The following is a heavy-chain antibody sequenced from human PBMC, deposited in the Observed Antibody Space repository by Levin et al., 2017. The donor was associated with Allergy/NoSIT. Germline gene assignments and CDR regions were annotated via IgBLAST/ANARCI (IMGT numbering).Heavy chain of an antibody. CDR3: ATVKGVVVGWVFDY. D-gene: IGHD3-16*02. V-gene: IGHV4-31*03. CDR2: ISYRGSS. J-gene: IGHJ4*02. Sequence: LRLSCTVSGGSLSSGGDFWSWIRQHPGKGLEWIGYISYRGSSFYNPSLKSRLTISVDTSKNQFSLRLSSVTAADTAVYYCATVKGVVVGWVFDYWGQGTLVTVSS. CDR1: GGSLSSGGDF.